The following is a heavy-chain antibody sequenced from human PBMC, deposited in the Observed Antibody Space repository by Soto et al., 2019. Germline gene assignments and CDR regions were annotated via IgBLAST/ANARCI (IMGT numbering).Heavy chain of an antibody. CDR2: IYYSGST. CDR1: GGSISSYY. J-gene: IGHJ6*02. D-gene: IGHD3-10*01. V-gene: IGHV4-59*12. Sequence: SETLSLTCTVSGGSISSYYWSWIRQPPGKGLEWIGYIYYSGSTNYNPSLKSRVTISVDTSKSQFSLNLSSVTAADTAIYFCARVPVRKYYRAGSYQNYYFGMDVWGQGTTVTVSS. CDR3: ARVPVRKYYRAGSYQNYYFGMDV.